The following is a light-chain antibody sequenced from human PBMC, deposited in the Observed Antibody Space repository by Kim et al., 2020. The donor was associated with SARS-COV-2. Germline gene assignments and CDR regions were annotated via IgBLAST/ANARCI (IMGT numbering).Light chain of an antibody. J-gene: IGKJ1*01. CDR1: ESASIN. V-gene: IGKV3-15*01. CDR3: QQYDSWPRT. CDR2: AAS. Sequence: GSPGERVTLACRASESASINLAWYQQKPGQAPRLLISAASSRAPGIPGRFSGSGSGTEFTLTITSLQSEDFAVYYCQQYDSWPRTFGQGTKVDIK.